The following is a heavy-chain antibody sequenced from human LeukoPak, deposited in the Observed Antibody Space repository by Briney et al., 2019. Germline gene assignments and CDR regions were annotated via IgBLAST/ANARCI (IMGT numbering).Heavy chain of an antibody. CDR3: AKFTMVPNGVDY. CDR2: ITGNDVST. D-gene: IGHD3-10*01. J-gene: IGHJ4*02. Sequence: GGTLRLSCAASGFTFSSYGMSWVRQAPGKGLEWVSAITGNDVSTYYADSVRGRFTISRDNSKNTLYLQMNSLRTEDTAIYYCAKFTMVPNGVDYWGQGTLVTVSS. V-gene: IGHV3-23*01. CDR1: GFTFSSYG.